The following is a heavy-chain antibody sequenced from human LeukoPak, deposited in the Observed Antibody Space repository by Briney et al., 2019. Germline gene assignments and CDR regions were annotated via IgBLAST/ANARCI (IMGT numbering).Heavy chain of an antibody. CDR2: ISGSGDST. V-gene: IGHV3-23*01. D-gene: IGHD3-16*02. Sequence: PGRSLRLSCAASGFSFTTYAMSWVRQAPGKGLEWVSAISGSGDSTYYADSVNGRFTISRDNSKNTLYLQMDSLRAEDTAVYFCAKDGSYDYVWGCYRYVDYWGQGTLITVSS. CDR1: GFSFTTYA. CDR3: AKDGSYDYVWGCYRYVDY. J-gene: IGHJ4*02.